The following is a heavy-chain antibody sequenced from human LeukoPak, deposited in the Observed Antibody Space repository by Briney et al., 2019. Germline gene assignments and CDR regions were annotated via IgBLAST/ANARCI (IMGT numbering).Heavy chain of an antibody. Sequence: GSSVKVSCKASGGTFSSYAISWVREAPGQGPEWMGGIIPIFGTANYAQKFQGRVTITADESTSTAYMELSSLRSEDTAVYYCAREPAVTIEPNYYYYYYLDVWGKGTTVTVSS. CDR3: AREPAVTIEPNYYYYYYLDV. V-gene: IGHV1-69*01. D-gene: IGHD4-17*01. CDR2: IIPIFGTA. CDR1: GGTFSSYA. J-gene: IGHJ6*03.